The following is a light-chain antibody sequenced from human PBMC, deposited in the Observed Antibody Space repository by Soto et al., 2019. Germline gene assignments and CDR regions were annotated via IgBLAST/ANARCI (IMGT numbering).Light chain of an antibody. V-gene: IGLV1-40*01. J-gene: IGLJ1*01. CDR2: ENN. Sequence: QSVLTQPPSVSEAPGQRVTISCTGSSSNIGAGYEAHWYQQAPGTAPKLLIYENNNRPSGVPDRFSGSKSGTSASLAITGLQAEDEAEYYCQSYDSGLSGYVFGTGTKVTVL. CDR1: SSNIGAGYE. CDR3: QSYDSGLSGYV.